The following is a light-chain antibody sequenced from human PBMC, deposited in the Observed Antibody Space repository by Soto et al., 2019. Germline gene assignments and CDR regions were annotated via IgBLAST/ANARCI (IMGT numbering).Light chain of an antibody. CDR1: QGISSY. V-gene: IGKV1-8*01. J-gene: IGKJ4*01. CDR2: AAS. Sequence: AIRMTQSPSSLSASTGDRVTITCRASQGISSYLAWYQQKPGKAPKLLIYAASTLQSVVPSRFSGSGSGTDFTLTISCLQSEDFATYYWQQYYSYPPLTFGGVTKVEIK. CDR3: QQYYSYPPLT.